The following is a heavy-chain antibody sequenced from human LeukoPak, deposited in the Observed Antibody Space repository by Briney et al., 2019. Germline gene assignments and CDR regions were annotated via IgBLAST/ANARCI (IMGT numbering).Heavy chain of an antibody. CDR2: INHSGST. CDR3: AREGIVLMVYAYDY. D-gene: IGHD2-8*01. Sequence: PSGTLSLTCAVYGGSFSGYYWSWIRQPPGKGLEWIGEINHSGSTNYNPSLKSRVTISVDTSKNQFSLKLSSVTAADTAVYYCAREGIVLMVYAYDYWGQGTLVTVSS. V-gene: IGHV4-34*01. J-gene: IGHJ4*02. CDR1: GGSFSGYY.